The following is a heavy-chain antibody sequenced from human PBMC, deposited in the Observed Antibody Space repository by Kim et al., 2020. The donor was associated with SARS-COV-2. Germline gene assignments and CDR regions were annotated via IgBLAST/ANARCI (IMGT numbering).Heavy chain of an antibody. D-gene: IGHD2-2*01. CDR2: ISAYNGNT. Sequence: ASVKVSCKASGYTFTSYGISWVRQAPGQGLEWMGWISAYNGNTNYAQKLQGRVTMTTDTSTSTAYMELRSLRSDDTAVYYCARDFVVVPAANRAFDIWGQGTMVTVSS. CDR1: GYTFTSYG. J-gene: IGHJ3*02. V-gene: IGHV1-18*04. CDR3: ARDFVVVPAANRAFDI.